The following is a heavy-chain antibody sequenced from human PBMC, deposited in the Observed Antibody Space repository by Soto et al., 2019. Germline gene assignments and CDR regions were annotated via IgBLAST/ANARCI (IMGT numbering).Heavy chain of an antibody. J-gene: IGHJ4*02. D-gene: IGHD2-2*01. CDR3: ANAPYFDY. CDR2: IYYSGST. CDR1: GGSVSSGSYY. V-gene: IGHV4-61*01. Sequence: PSETLSLTCTVSGGSVSSGSYYGSWIRQPPGKGLEWIGYIYYSGSTNYNPSLKSRVTISVDTSKNQFSLKLSSVTATDTAVYYCANAPYFDYWSQGTLVTVSS.